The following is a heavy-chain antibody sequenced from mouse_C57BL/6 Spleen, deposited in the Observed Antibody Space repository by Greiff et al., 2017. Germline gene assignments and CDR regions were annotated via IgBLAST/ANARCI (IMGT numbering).Heavy chain of an antibody. CDR3: ARGDYGGGFAY. CDR2: IDPSDSYT. D-gene: IGHD2-4*01. CDR1: GYTFTSYW. J-gene: IGHJ3*01. Sequence: QVQLQQPGAELVKPGASVKLSCKASGYTFTSYWMQWVKQRPGQGLEWIGEIDPSDSYTNYNQKFKGKATLTVATSSSTASRQLISLTSEDSAVYYCARGDYGGGFAYWGQGTLVTVSA. V-gene: IGHV1-50*01.